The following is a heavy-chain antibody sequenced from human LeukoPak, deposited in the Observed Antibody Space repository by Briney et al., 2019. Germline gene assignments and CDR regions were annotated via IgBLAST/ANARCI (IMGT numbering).Heavy chain of an antibody. D-gene: IGHD4-23*01. V-gene: IGHV3-74*01. Sequence: GGSLRLSCAASGFKFSSYWMHWVRQAPGKGLVWVSRFNSDGSTTSYADSVKGRFTISRDNSKNTLYLQMNSLRAEDTAVYYCARGNYGGNSFDYWGQGTLVTVSS. CDR2: FNSDGSTT. CDR3: ARGNYGGNSFDY. CDR1: GFKFSSYW. J-gene: IGHJ4*02.